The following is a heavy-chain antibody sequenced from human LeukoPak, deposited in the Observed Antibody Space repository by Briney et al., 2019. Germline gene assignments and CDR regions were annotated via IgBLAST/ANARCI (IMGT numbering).Heavy chain of an antibody. Sequence: SETLSLTCTVSGGSVSTYYWSWLRQPPGKGLKWIGYIYNSGSTNYNPSLKSRVTISVDTSENQFSLKLSSVTAADTAVYYCARSGYAGGYGGQGTLVTVSS. V-gene: IGHV4-59*08. J-gene: IGHJ4*02. CDR3: ARSGYAGGY. CDR1: GGSVSTYY. D-gene: IGHD5-12*01. CDR2: IYNSGST.